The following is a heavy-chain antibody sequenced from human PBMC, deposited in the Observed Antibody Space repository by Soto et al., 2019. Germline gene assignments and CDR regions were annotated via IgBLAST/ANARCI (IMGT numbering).Heavy chain of an antibody. D-gene: IGHD1-7*01. CDR2: IDDDGSST. CDR3: ARXLELPLGASQYYYGMDI. V-gene: IGHV3-74*01. J-gene: IGHJ6*02. CDR1: GFDFSTYW. Sequence: GGSLRLSCAASGFDFSTYWMHWVRQVPGKGLEWVSRIDDDGSSTRYADSVKGRFTISRDNAKNIVYLEMNSLRTEDTAVYYCARXLELPLGASQYYYGMDIWGQGTTVTVSS.